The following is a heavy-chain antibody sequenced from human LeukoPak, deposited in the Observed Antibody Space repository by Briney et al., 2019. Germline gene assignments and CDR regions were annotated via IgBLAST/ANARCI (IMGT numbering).Heavy chain of an antibody. Sequence: SEXXSLTCAVYGGSFSGYYWSWIRQPPGKGLEWIGEINHSGSTNYNPSLTSRVTISVDTSKNQFSLKLSSVTAADTAVYYCARGRYYDSSGYTNFDYWGQGTLVTVSS. D-gene: IGHD3-22*01. V-gene: IGHV4-34*01. CDR2: INHSGST. CDR1: GGSFSGYY. CDR3: ARGRYYDSSGYTNFDY. J-gene: IGHJ4*02.